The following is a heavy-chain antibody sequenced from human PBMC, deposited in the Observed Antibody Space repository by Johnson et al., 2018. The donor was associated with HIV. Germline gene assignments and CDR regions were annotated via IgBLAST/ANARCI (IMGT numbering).Heavy chain of an antibody. V-gene: IGHV3-20*04. D-gene: IGHD1-14*01. Sequence: VQLVESGGDVVRPGGSLRISCVASGFKLYEYDVSWVRQVPGKGLEWVSGINWSGGGTAYADSVKGRFTVSSDNAKNSLYLQMNSLRAEDTAVYYCATRDPTHRPGVFDIWGQGTMVTGSS. CDR3: ATRDPTHRPGVFDI. CDR1: GFKLYEYD. CDR2: INWSGGGT. J-gene: IGHJ3*02.